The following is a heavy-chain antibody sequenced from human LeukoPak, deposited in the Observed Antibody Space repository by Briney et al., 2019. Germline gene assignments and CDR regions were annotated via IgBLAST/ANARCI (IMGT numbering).Heavy chain of an antibody. Sequence: SETLSLTCAVYGGSFGGYYWSWIRQPPGKGLEWIGEINHSGSTNYNPSLKSRVTISVDTSKNQFSLKLSSVTAADTAVYYCARPRSQGSGAFDIWGQGTMVTVSS. J-gene: IGHJ3*02. CDR1: GGSFGGYY. V-gene: IGHV4-34*01. CDR2: INHSGST. CDR3: ARPRSQGSGAFDI.